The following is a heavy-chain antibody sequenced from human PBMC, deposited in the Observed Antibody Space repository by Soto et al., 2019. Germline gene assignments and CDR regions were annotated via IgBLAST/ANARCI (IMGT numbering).Heavy chain of an antibody. D-gene: IGHD3-10*01. CDR3: AKEVDYYGSETYSRKPYFDY. CDR2: ISGSGGST. J-gene: IGHJ4*02. CDR1: GFTFNNYA. V-gene: IGHV3-23*01. Sequence: EVHLLASGGHLVQPGGSLRLSCAASGFTFNNYAMNWVRQAPGKGLEWVSGISGSGGSTYYADSVKGRFTISRDNSKNTLFLQINSLRAEDTAVYYCAKEVDYYGSETYSRKPYFDYWGQGTLVTVSS.